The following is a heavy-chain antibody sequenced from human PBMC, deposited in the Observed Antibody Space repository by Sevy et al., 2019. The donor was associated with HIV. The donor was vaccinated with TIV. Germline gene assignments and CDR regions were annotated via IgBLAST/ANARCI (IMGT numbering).Heavy chain of an antibody. CDR1: GFIFSSYW. J-gene: IGHJ5*02. V-gene: IGHV3-7*01. D-gene: IGHD2-2*01. CDR3: ARGGCSSTRCYQVGDWFDP. CDR2: INQDGSEK. Sequence: GGSLRLSRAASGFIFSSYWMSWVRQAPGKGLEWVANINQDGSEKQYVDSVKGRFSISRDNAKNSLYLQMNSLRAEDTAVYYCARGGCSSTRCYQVGDWFDPWGQGTLVTVSS.